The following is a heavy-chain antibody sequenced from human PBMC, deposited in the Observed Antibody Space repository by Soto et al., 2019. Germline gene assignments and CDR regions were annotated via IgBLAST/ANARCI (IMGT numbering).Heavy chain of an antibody. J-gene: IGHJ5*02. CDR3: VGQMLEPRDA. CDR1: GGRLDSLT. CDR2: IIPVVSMA. V-gene: IGHV1-69*02. D-gene: IGHD1-1*01. Sequence: QVQLVQSGAEVREPGSSVRVSCKASGGRLDSLTISWVRHAPGQGLEWMGRIIPVVSMASSAEKFQDRMKIDADKSTNTIYMEVTNLRSEDTAMYYSVGQMLEPRDAWGQGTTIIVSS.